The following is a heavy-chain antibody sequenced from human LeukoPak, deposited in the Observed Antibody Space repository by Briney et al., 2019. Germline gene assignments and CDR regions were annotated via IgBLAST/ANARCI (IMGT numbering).Heavy chain of an antibody. V-gene: IGHV4-31*03. Sequence: KASETLSLTCTVSGGSISSGGYYWSWIRQHPGKGLERIGYIYYSGSTYYNPSLKSRVTMSVDTSKNQFSLKLSSVTAANTAVYYCAREIYGGYFDYWGQGTLVTVSS. CDR3: AREIYGGYFDY. D-gene: IGHD2/OR15-2a*01. CDR2: IYYSGST. CDR1: GGSISSGGYY. J-gene: IGHJ4*02.